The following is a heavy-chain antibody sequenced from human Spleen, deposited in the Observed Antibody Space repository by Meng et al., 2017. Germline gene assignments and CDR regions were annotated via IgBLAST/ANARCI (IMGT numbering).Heavy chain of an antibody. CDR1: GFTFSSYS. CDR2: ISSSSSYI. D-gene: IGHD5-18*01. J-gene: IGHJ5*02. V-gene: IGHV3-21*01. CDR3: ARGTAMYLSWGLGWFDP. Sequence: GESLKISCAASGFTFSSYSMNWVRQAPGKGLEWVSSISSSSSYIYYADSVKGRFTISRDNAKNSLYLQMNSLRAEDTAVYYCARGTAMYLSWGLGWFDPWGQGTLVTVSS.